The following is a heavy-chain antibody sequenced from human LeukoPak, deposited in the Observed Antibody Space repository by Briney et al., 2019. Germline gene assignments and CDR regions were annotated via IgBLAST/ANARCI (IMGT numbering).Heavy chain of an antibody. J-gene: IGHJ3*02. D-gene: IGHD1-26*01. CDR2: ISSSSSYI. Sequence: TGGSLRLSCAASGFTFSSYSMNWVRQAPGKGLEWVSSISSSSSYIYYADSVKGRFTISRDNAKNSLYLQMNSLRAEDTAVYYCASSLRAIVGASDAFDIWGQGTMVTVAS. CDR3: ASSLRAIVGASDAFDI. CDR1: GFTFSSYS. V-gene: IGHV3-21*01.